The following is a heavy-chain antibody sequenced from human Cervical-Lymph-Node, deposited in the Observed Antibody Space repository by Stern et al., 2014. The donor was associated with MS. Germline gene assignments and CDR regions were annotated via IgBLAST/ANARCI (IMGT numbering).Heavy chain of an antibody. CDR2: INTDGRST. D-gene: IGHD6-13*01. Sequence: EVQLEESGGGLVQPGGSLRLSCAASGFTFSSYWMHWVRQAPGKGLVWVSRINTDGRSTNYADSVKGRFTISRDNAKNTLYLRMNSLRVEDTAVYYCARGTVAAAGTDYWGQGTLVTVSS. CDR3: ARGTVAAAGTDY. V-gene: IGHV3-74*02. CDR1: GFTFSSYW. J-gene: IGHJ4*02.